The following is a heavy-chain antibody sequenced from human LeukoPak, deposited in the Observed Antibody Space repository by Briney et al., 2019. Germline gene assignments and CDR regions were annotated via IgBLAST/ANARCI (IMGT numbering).Heavy chain of an antibody. D-gene: IGHD3-22*01. CDR3: ARSNYCDSSGYLYYYFYYMDV. J-gene: IGHJ6*03. CDR2: IYYSGST. V-gene: IGHV4-59*01. CDR1: GGSISSYY. Sequence: SETLSLTCTVSGGSISSYYWSWIRQPPGKGLEWIGYIYYSGSTNYNPSLKSRVTISVDTSKNRFSLKLSSVTAADTAVYYCARSNYCDSSGYLYYYFYYMDVWGKGTTVTVSS.